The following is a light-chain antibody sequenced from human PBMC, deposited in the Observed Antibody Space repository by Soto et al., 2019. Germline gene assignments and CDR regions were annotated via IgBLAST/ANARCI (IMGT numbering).Light chain of an antibody. V-gene: IGKV1-39*01. CDR2: AAS. CDR1: QTISNY. CDR3: QQSYTTPRT. Sequence: DIQMTQSPSSLSASVGGRVTIACRASQTISNYLHWYQQKPGKAPKLLIFAASSLQSGVPSRFSGSRSGPDFTLTITSLQPEDFATYYCQQSYTTPRTFGQGTKVDIK. J-gene: IGKJ1*01.